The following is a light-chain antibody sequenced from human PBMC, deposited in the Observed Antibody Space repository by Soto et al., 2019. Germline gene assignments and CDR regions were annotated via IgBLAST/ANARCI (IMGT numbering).Light chain of an antibody. J-gene: IGKJ1*01. CDR3: QQRSNWPWT. CDR2: GAS. Sequence: EIVMTESPSTLSVYPRERANLSCRASQSVSSRLAWYQQKPGQAPRLLIYGASTRATGIPPRFSGRGSGTEFTLTISSLEPEDFAVYYCQQRSNWPWTFGQGTKADI. V-gene: IGKV3-15*01. CDR1: QSVSSR.